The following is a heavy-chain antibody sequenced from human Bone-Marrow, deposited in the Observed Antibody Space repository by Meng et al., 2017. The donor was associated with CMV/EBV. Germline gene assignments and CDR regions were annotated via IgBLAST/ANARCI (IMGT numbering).Heavy chain of an antibody. D-gene: IGHD6-6*01. V-gene: IGHV1-2*02. J-gene: IGHJ4*02. CDR3: AREEYFSSSGDY. CDR2: INPNSGGT. Sequence: ASVKVSFKASGYTFTGYYMHWVRQAPGQGLEWMGWINPNSGGTNYVQKFQGRVTMSRDTSISTAYMELSRLRSDDTAVYYCAREEYFSSSGDYWGQGMLVTVSS. CDR1: GYTFTGYY.